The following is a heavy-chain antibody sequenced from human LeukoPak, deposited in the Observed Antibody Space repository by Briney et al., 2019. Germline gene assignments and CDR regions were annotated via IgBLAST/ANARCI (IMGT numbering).Heavy chain of an antibody. CDR2: IYYSGST. D-gene: IGHD2-2*01. J-gene: IGHJ3*02. V-gene: IGHV4-59*01. CDR3: ARVRTIDAFDI. CDR1: GGSISSYY. Sequence: PSETLSLTCTVSGGSISSYYWSWIRQPPGKGLEWIGYIYYSGSTNYNPSLKSRVTISVDTSKNQFSLKLSSVTAADTAVYYCARVRTIDAFDIWGQGTMVTVSS.